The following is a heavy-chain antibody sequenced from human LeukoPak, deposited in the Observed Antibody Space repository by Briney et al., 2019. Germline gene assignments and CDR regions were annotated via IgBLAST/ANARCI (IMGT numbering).Heavy chain of an antibody. CDR2: INPNGGSR. V-gene: IGHV1-46*01. CDR3: ASARELGILGY. D-gene: IGHD7-27*01. Sequence: ASVKVSCKASGDTFSNYYIHWVRQAPGQGLEWMGIINPNGGSRSYAEKFQGRVTVTRDTSTSTVYMDLSSLRSEDTVVYYCASARELGILGYWGQGTLVTVSS. J-gene: IGHJ4*02. CDR1: GDTFSNYY.